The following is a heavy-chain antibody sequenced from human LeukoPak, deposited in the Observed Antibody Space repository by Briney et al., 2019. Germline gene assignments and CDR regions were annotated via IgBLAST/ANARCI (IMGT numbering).Heavy chain of an antibody. J-gene: IGHJ4*02. CDR1: GFTFSSYA. CDR2: ISGGSGST. CDR3: ARGQYYDSSGYYVY. V-gene: IGHV3-23*01. D-gene: IGHD3-22*01. Sequence: PGGSLRLSCAASGFTFSSYAMSWVRQAPGKGLAWVSTISGGSGSTYCADSVKGRFTISRDNSKNTLYLQMNSLRAEDTAVYYCARGQYYDSSGYYVYWGQGTLVTVSS.